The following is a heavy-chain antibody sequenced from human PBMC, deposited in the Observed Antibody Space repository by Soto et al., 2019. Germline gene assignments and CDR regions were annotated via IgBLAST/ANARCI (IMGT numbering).Heavy chain of an antibody. CDR1: GYTFTSYY. CDR3: ARGGYCSSTSCRRVYGMDV. V-gene: IGHV1-46*01. CDR2: INPSGGST. Sequence: ASVKVSCKVSGYTFTSYYMHWVRQAPGQGLEWMGIINPSGGSTSYAQKFQGRVTMTRDTSTSTVYMELSSLRSEDTAVYYCARGGYCSSTSCRRVYGMDVWGQGTTVTVSS. D-gene: IGHD2-2*01. J-gene: IGHJ6*02.